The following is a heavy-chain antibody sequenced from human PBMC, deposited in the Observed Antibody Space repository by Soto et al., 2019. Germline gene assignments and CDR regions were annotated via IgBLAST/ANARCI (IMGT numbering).Heavy chain of an antibody. J-gene: IGHJ4*02. CDR2: FDPEDGET. CDR1: GYTLTELS. CDR3: ATGIIAAAGQDY. D-gene: IGHD6-13*01. Sequence: ASVKVSCKVSGYTLTELSMHWVRQAPGKGLEWMGGFDPEDGETIYAQKFQGRVTMTEDTSTDTAYMELSSLRSEDTAVYYCATGIIAAAGQDYWGQGTLVTAPQ. V-gene: IGHV1-24*01.